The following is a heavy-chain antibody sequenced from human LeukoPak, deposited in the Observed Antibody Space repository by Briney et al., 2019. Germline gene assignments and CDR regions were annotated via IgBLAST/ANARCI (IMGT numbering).Heavy chain of an antibody. J-gene: IGHJ5*02. CDR2: INHSEST. CDR1: GASISGYY. CDR3: ARHRCGWCRWFDP. Sequence: SETLSLTCTVSGASISGYYWSWIRQTPGKGLEWIGEINHSESTNYNPSLKSRVTISVDTSKNQFSLKLNSVTAADTAVYYCARHRCGWCRWFDPWGQGTLVTVSS. D-gene: IGHD6-19*01. V-gene: IGHV4-34*01.